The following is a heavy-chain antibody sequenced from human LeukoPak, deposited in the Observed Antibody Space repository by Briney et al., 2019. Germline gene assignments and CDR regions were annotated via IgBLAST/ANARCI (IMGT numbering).Heavy chain of an antibody. J-gene: IGHJ6*03. Sequence: SETLSLTCTVSGGSISSYYWSWIRQPPGKGLEWIGYIYYSGSTNYNPSLKSRVTISVDTSKNQFSLKLSSVTAADTAVYYCARGNYDILTGYWVSYYYYMDVWGKGTTVTISS. CDR3: ARGNYDILTGYWVSYYYYMDV. CDR1: GGSISSYY. CDR2: IYYSGST. D-gene: IGHD3-9*01. V-gene: IGHV4-59*01.